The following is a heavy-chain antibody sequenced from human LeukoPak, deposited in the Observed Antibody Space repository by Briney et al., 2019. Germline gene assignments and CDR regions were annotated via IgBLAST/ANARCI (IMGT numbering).Heavy chain of an antibody. J-gene: IGHJ1*01. CDR3: ATYSSLNRREFQY. D-gene: IGHD3-22*01. CDR2: VKKDGSEQ. V-gene: IGHV3-7*01. Sequence: GGSLRLSCAASGFYFNGFWMGWVRQAPGKGLEWVASVKKDGSEQNYADSVGGRFTISRDSAQGSLYLQMNSLRAEDTAVYYCATYSSLNRREFQYWGQGTLLTVSS. CDR1: GFYFNGFW.